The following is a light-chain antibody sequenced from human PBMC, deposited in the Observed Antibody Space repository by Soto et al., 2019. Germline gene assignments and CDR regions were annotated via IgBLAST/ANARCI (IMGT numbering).Light chain of an antibody. Sequence: EIVLTQSPATLSLSPGERATLSCRASQSVTNSLAWYQQKPGQAPRLLVYDASNRATGIPTRFSGSGSGTEFTLTITSLQSEDFAVYYCQQYNNWPPWTFGQGTKVDIK. J-gene: IGKJ1*01. V-gene: IGKV3-11*01. CDR1: QSVTNS. CDR3: QQYNNWPPWT. CDR2: DAS.